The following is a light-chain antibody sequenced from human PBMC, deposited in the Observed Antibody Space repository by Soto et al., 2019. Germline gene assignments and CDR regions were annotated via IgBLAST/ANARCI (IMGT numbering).Light chain of an antibody. V-gene: IGKV1-5*03. J-gene: IGKJ1*01. CDR2: KAS. CDR1: RSIINW. Sequence: DIQLTQSPSTLSACVGYRFTITCRGSRSIINWLGWYQQKSGKGPKLLIYKASNLQTGVPSRFSGSGYGREFTLTISSLQPDDVATYYCKQYSDHWKFGQGTKVDIK. CDR3: KQYSDHWK.